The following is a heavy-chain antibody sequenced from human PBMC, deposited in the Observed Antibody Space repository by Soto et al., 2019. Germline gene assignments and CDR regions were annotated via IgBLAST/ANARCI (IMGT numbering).Heavy chain of an antibody. V-gene: IGHV4-34*01. CDR3: ARGGYYYGMDV. CDR2: INHSGST. Sequence: SETLSLTCAVYGGSFSGYYWSWIRQPPGKGLEWIGEINHSGSTNYNPSLKSRVTISVDTSKNQFSLKLSSVTAADTAVYYCARGGYYYGMDVWGQGTTVTVSS. CDR1: GGSFSGYY. J-gene: IGHJ6*02.